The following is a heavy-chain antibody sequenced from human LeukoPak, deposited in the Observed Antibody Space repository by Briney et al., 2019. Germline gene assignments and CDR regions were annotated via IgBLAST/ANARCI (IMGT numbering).Heavy chain of an antibody. CDR2: IYSGGST. D-gene: IGHD2-21*02. CDR1: GFTVSSNY. J-gene: IGHJ3*02. CDR3: ARDLLFDAFDI. Sequence: GGSLRLSCAASGFTVSSNYMSWVRQAPGKGLEWVSVIYSGGSTYYADSVKGRFTISRDNSKNTLYLQMNSLRAEDTAVYYCARDLLFDAFDIWGQGTMVTVSS. V-gene: IGHV3-66*01.